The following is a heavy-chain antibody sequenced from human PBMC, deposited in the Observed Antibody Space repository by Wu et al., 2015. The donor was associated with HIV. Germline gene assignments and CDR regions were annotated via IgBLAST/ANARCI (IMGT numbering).Heavy chain of an antibody. J-gene: IGHJ4*02. CDR1: GYTFTSYY. V-gene: IGHV1-46*04. CDR3: ARDRSPYYFDY. Sequence: QLVQSGAEVKKPGASVRVSCKASGYTFTSYYIHWVRQAPGQGLEWMGIINPSGGTTNYAQKLQGRVTMTRDTSTRTVYMELRTLRSEDTAVYFCARDRSPYYFDYWGQGTLVTVSS. D-gene: IGHD2-15*01. CDR2: INPSGGTT.